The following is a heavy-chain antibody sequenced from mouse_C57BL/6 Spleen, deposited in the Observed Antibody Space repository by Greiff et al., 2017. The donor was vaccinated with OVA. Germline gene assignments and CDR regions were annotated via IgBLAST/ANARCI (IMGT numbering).Heavy chain of an antibody. J-gene: IGHJ4*01. CDR3: ARGITTVVAGEMDY. CDR2: IYPGDGDT. CDR1: GYAFSSYW. V-gene: IGHV1-80*01. Sequence: QVQLQQSGAELVKPGASVKISCKASGYAFSSYWMNWVKQRPGKGLEWIGQIYPGDGDTNYNGKFKGKATLTADKSSSTAYMQLSSLTSEDSAVYFCARGITTVVAGEMDYWGQGTSVTVSS. D-gene: IGHD1-1*01.